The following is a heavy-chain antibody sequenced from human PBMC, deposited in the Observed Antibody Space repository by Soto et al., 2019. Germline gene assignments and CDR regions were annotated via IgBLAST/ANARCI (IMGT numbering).Heavy chain of an antibody. Sequence: PGGSLRLSCAASGFTFSSYWMSWVRQAPGKGLEWVANIKQDGSEKYYVDSVKGRFTISRDNAKNSLYLQMNSLRAEDTAVYYCARDLTQYYYDSSGYYDYWGQGTLVTVSS. D-gene: IGHD3-22*01. CDR1: GFTFSSYW. J-gene: IGHJ4*02. CDR3: ARDLTQYYYDSSGYYDY. V-gene: IGHV3-7*01. CDR2: IKQDGSEK.